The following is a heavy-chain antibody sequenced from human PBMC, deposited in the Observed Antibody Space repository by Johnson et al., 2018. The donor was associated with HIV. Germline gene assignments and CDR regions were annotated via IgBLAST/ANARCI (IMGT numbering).Heavy chain of an antibody. V-gene: IGHV3-15*01. CDR3: AKVSGYYDSLSAGWAVDI. D-gene: IGHD3-22*01. Sequence: VQLVESVGGLVKPGGSLRLSCAASGFTFSNAWMSWVRQAPGKGLEWVGRIKSKTDGGTTDYAAPVKGRFTISRDNSKNTLYLQMNSLRAEDTAVYDCAKVSGYYDSLSAGWAVDIWGKGTIVTVSS. CDR2: IKSKTDGGTT. CDR1: GFTFSNAW. J-gene: IGHJ3*02.